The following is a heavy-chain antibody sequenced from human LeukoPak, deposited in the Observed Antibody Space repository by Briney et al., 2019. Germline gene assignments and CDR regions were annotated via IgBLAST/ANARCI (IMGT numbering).Heavy chain of an antibody. CDR2: ISGNGYYT. V-gene: IGHV3-23*01. CDR3: AKLPQGGGDHYYIEV. J-gene: IGHJ6*03. CDR1: GFTFSTYG. Sequence: PGGSLRLSCAASGFTFSTYGMSWVRQAPGKGLEWVSAISGNGYYTYYADSVKGRFTISRDNSKNTLFLQMNSLRAEDTAVYFCAKLPQGGGDHYYIEVWGKGTTVTVSS. D-gene: IGHD2-21*02.